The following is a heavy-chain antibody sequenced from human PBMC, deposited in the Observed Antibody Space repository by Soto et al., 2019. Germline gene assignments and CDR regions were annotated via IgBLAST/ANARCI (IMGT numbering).Heavy chain of an antibody. V-gene: IGHV1-8*01. J-gene: IGHJ4*02. Sequence: QVQLVQSGAEVKKPGASVKVSCEASGYPFDSFDINWVRQASGQGLEWMGWMNPDSGDTAVAQRLQYRIIMTRTTSTRTAYMELSRLTPDDSAVYFCVRQPRGVATPGDDYWGQGTLVTVSS. CDR1: GYPFDSFD. CDR3: VRQPRGVATPGDDY. D-gene: IGHD2-15*01. CDR2: MNPDSGDT.